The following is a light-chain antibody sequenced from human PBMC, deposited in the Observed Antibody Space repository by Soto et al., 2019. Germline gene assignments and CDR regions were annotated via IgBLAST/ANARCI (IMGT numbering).Light chain of an antibody. CDR3: SSYAGNIGYV. V-gene: IGLV2-8*01. CDR2: EVS. Sequence: PVLTHLLSGTGADRQCVPISCTETSSDVGGYNYVSWYQQHPGIAPQLMIYEVSKRPSGVPDRFSGSKSGNTASLTVSGLQAEDEADYYCSSYAGNIGYVFGTGTKVTVL. J-gene: IGLJ1*01. CDR1: SSDVGGYNY.